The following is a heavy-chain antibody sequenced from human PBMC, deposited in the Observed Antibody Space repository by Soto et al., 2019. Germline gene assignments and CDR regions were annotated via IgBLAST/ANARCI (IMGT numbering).Heavy chain of an antibody. CDR2: IFSNDEK. J-gene: IGHJ6*02. D-gene: IGHD6-6*01. V-gene: IGHV2-26*01. Sequence: QVTLKESGPVLVKPTETLTLTCTVSGFSLSNARMGVSWIRQPPGKALEWLAHIFSNDEKSYSTSLKSRLTISKHTSKSHVVLTMTNLDPVDTATYYCARLWPVLYYYSMDVWGQGTTVTVSS. CDR3: ARLWPVLYYYSMDV. CDR1: GFSLSNARMG.